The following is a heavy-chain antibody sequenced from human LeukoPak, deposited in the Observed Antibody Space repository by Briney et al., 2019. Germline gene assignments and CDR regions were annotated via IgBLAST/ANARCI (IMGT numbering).Heavy chain of an antibody. Sequence: TGGSLRLSCAASGFTFSDYYMSWIRQPPGKGLEWVSYISGSTTYTNYADSVRDRFTISRDNSKNSLYLQMNSLRAEDTAVYYCARGDYYDSSGYYLGYFDYWGQGTLVTVSS. V-gene: IGHV3-11*06. D-gene: IGHD3-22*01. CDR2: ISGSTTYT. CDR1: GFTFSDYY. J-gene: IGHJ4*02. CDR3: ARGDYYDSSGYYLGYFDY.